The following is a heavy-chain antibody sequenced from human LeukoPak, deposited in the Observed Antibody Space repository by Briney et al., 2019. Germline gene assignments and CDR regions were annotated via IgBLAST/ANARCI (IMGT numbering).Heavy chain of an antibody. CDR1: GFTFSNAW. Sequence: GGSLRLSCAASGFTFSNAWMGWVRQAPGKGLEWVGRIKSKTDGGTTDYAAPVKGRFTISRDDSKNTLYLQMNSLKTEDTAVYYCTTDLGYSSGWSYYFDYWGQGTLVTVSS. V-gene: IGHV3-15*01. CDR2: IKSKTDGGTT. CDR3: TTDLGYSSGWSYYFDY. D-gene: IGHD6-19*01. J-gene: IGHJ4*02.